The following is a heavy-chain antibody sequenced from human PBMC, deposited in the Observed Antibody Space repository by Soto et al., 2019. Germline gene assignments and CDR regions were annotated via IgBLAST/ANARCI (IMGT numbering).Heavy chain of an antibody. V-gene: IGHV1-24*01. J-gene: IGHJ4*02. CDR2: FDPKDGET. CDR3: ATEPRDNYYYRSGGEY. CDR1: GYSLTELS. D-gene: IGHD3-22*01. Sequence: ASVKVSCMVSGYSLTELSMHWVRQAPGKGLEWMGGFDPKDGETVYAQKFQGRVTMTEDTSTDTAYMELSSLRSEDTAVFYCATEPRDNYYYRSGGEYWGQGTQVTVSS.